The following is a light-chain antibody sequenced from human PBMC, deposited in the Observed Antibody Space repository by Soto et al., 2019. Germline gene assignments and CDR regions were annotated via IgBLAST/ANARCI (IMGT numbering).Light chain of an antibody. CDR1: SSDIGGYDF. V-gene: IGLV2-14*03. Sequence: LTQPASVSGSPGQSITISCTGTSSDIGGYDFVSWYQQHPGKAPKLMIYDVINRPSGVPNRFSGSKSGNTASLTISGLQAEDEADYYCNSCTSTNTYVFGTGTKVTVL. CDR2: DVI. CDR3: NSCTSTNTYV. J-gene: IGLJ1*01.